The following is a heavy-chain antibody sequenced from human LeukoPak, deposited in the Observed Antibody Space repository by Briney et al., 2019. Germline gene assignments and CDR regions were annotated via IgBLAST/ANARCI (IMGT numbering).Heavy chain of an antibody. J-gene: IGHJ4*02. CDR1: GYTFTGYY. Sequence: GASVKVSCKASGYTFTGYYMHWVRQAPGQGLEWMGRIDPNSGGTNYAQKFQGRVTMTRDTSISTAYVELSRLRSDDTAVYYCARGDYSNYYFDYWGQGTLVTVSS. V-gene: IGHV1-2*06. D-gene: IGHD4-11*01. CDR3: ARGDYSNYYFDY. CDR2: IDPNSGGT.